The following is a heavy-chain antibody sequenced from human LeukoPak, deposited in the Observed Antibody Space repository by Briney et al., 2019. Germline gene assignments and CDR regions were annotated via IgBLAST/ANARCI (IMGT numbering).Heavy chain of an antibody. CDR2: ISGSGTST. Sequence: GGSLRLSCAASGFTFSTYAMSWVRQAPGKGLEWVSTISGSGTSTYYADSVKGRFTISRDNSKNTLYLQMNSLRAEDTAVYYCAKLGDCSSARCYIEAFDIWGQGTMVTVSS. D-gene: IGHD2-2*02. J-gene: IGHJ3*02. CDR1: GFTFSTYA. CDR3: AKLGDCSSARCYIEAFDI. V-gene: IGHV3-23*01.